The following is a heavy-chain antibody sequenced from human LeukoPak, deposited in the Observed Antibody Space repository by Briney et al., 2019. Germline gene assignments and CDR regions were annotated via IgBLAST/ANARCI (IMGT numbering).Heavy chain of an antibody. CDR2: ISSSSSYI. J-gene: IGHJ3*02. CDR3: VKSAGKDGYRDSFDI. Sequence: GGSLRLSCAASGFTFSSYSMNWVRQAPGKGLEWVSSISSSSSYIYYADSVKGRFTISRDNAKNSLYLQMNSLRAEDTAVYYCVKSAGKDGYRDSFDIWGQGTVVTVSS. V-gene: IGHV3-21*04. D-gene: IGHD5-24*01. CDR1: GFTFSSYS.